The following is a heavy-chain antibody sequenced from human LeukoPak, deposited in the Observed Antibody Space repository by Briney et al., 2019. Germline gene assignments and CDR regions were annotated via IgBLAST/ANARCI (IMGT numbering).Heavy chain of an antibody. CDR3: ANGLDSSWPPTTYGMDV. Sequence: PGGSLRLSCAASGFTFSSYGMHWVRQAPGKGLEWVAVISYAGSNKSYADSVKGRFTISRDNSKNTLYLQMNSLRAEDTAVYYCANGLDSSWPPTTYGMDVWGQGTTVTVSS. CDR1: GFTFSSYG. CDR2: ISYAGSNK. J-gene: IGHJ6*02. D-gene: IGHD6-13*01. V-gene: IGHV3-30*18.